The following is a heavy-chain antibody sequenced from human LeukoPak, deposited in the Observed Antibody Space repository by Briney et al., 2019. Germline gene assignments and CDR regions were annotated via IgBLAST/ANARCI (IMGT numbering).Heavy chain of an antibody. CDR1: GGSFSDYS. CDR2: IYYSGST. J-gene: IGHJ4*02. Sequence: SETLSLTCAVYGGSFSDYSWTWIRQPPGKGLEWIGYIYYSGSTNYNPSLKSRVTISVDTSKNQFSLKLSSVTAADTAVYYCASHSSGYYASFDYWGQGTLVTVSS. V-gene: IGHV4-59*08. D-gene: IGHD3-22*01. CDR3: ASHSSGYYASFDY.